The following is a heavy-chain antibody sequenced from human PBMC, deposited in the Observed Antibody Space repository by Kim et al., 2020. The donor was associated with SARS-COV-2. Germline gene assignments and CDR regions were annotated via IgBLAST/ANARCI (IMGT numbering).Heavy chain of an antibody. D-gene: IGHD6-19*01. Sequence: GGSLRLSCAASGFPFSDHFMDWVRQAPGKGLEWVGRTRSKVNSYTTEYAASVRGRFSISRDDSRNSLYLQMNSLKTEDTAVYYCARVSVADTILETLDIWGKGTMVTVSS. J-gene: IGHJ3*02. CDR3: ARVSVADTILETLDI. V-gene: IGHV3-72*01. CDR1: GFPFSDHF. CDR2: TRSKVNSYTT.